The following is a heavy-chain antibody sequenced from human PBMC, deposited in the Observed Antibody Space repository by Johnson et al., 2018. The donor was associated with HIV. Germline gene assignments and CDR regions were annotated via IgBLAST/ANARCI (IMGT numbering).Heavy chain of an antibody. D-gene: IGHD5-24*01. CDR1: GFTFSNAW. V-gene: IGHV3-15*05. Sequence: VQLVESGGGLVKPGGSLTLSCAVSGFTFSNAWMSWVRQAPGKGLEWVGRIKSKSDGETTDYAAPVRGRFTVSRDDSKNKVYLQMNSLRAEDTALYYCAKDGDDGDGPDGTKGAFDIWGQGTMVTVSS. J-gene: IGHJ3*02. CDR3: AKDGDDGDGPDGTKGAFDI. CDR2: IKSKSDGETT.